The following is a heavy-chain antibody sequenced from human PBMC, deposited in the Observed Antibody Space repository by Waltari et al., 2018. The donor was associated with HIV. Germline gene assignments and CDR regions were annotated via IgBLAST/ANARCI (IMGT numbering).Heavy chain of an antibody. J-gene: IGHJ4*02. V-gene: IGHV3-48*04. CDR2: ISSSTSTI. D-gene: IGHD3-16*01. CDR3: ARDYRGSYDY. CDR1: AFTFTSFG. Sequence: EVLLVESGVGYVQPGGSLRLSCAASAFTFTSFGISWVRQAPGKGMEWISDISSSTSTIYYVHSVKGRFTISRDNAKNSLYLQMNSLRAEDTAVYYCARDYRGSYDYWGQGTLVTVSS.